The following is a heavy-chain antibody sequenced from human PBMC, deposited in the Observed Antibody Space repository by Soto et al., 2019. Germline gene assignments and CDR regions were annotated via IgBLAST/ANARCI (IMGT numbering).Heavy chain of an antibody. CDR3: AKASYDSSGYYLNHAFDI. CDR2: ISYDGSNK. J-gene: IGHJ3*02. Sequence: PGGSLRLSCAASGFTFSSYGMHWVRQAPGKGLEWVAVISYDGSNKYYADSVKGRFTISRDNAKNSLYLQMNSLRAEDTALYYCAKASYDSSGYYLNHAFDIWGQGTMVTVSS. D-gene: IGHD3-22*01. V-gene: IGHV3-30*18. CDR1: GFTFSSYG.